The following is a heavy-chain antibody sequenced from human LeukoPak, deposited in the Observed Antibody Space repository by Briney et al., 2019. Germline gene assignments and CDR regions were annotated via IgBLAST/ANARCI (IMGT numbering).Heavy chain of an antibody. CDR2: IYYSGST. D-gene: IGHD3-9*01. V-gene: IGHV4-30-4*01. CDR1: GGSISSGDYY. CDR3: ARDPSKGDFDWFLGGMDV. Sequence: SETLSLTCTVSGGSISSGDYYWSWIRQPPGKGLEWIGYIYYSGSTYYNPSLKSRVTISVDTSKNQFSLKLSSVTAADTAVYYCARDPSKGDFDWFLGGMDVWGQGTTVTVSS. J-gene: IGHJ6*02.